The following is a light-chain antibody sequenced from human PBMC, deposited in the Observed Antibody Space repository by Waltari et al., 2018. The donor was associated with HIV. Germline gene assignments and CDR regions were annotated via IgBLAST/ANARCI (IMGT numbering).Light chain of an antibody. J-gene: IGKJ1*01. CDR3: QQYNSHSRT. Sequence: DIQMTQSPSTVSASVGDTVTITCRASQSIGKWLAWYQQEPGEPPKLLIYETSTLEIGVPSIFSGSGSETEFTLTVSRLQPEDFATYLCQQYNSHSRTFGQGTKVEIK. CDR1: QSIGKW. CDR2: ETS. V-gene: IGKV1-5*03.